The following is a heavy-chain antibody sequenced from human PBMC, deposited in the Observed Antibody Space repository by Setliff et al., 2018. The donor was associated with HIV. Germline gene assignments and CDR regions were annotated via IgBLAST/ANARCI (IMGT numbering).Heavy chain of an antibody. CDR1: GFSFSTYG. J-gene: IGHJ4*02. D-gene: IGHD3-10*01. Sequence: WASVKVSCKTSGFSFSTYGFAWVRQTPGQGLEYVGWISAYTGNTRIAQKFQDRITMTTDRATNIVYMELRDLTFDDTAVYYCARDFYPSGSYYDPLAFWGQGTVVTVSS. V-gene: IGHV1-18*01. CDR3: ARDFYPSGSYYDPLAF. CDR2: ISAYTGNT.